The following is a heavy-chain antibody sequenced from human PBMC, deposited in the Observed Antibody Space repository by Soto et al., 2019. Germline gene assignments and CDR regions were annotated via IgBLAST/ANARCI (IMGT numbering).Heavy chain of an antibody. CDR1: GGSISSGPYS. CDR3: ARLGGYCSSTGCYGYYALDV. J-gene: IGHJ6*02. V-gene: IGHV4-39*02. Sequence: SETLSLTCPVSGGSISSGPYSWGWIRQTPGEGLEWIGTFRYNENTYYNPSLESRVTISVDTSKNHFSLKVTSATVADTAVYYCARLGGYCSSTGCYGYYALDVWGPGTTVTV. CDR2: FRYNENT. D-gene: IGHD2-2*01.